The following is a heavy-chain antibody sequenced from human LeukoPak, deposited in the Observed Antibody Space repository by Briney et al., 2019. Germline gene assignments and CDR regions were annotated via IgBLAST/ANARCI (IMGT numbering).Heavy chain of an antibody. Sequence: GGSLRLSCAASGFTFSSYAMYWVRQAPGKGLEWVAVISYDGSNKYYADSVKGRFTISRDNSKNTLYLQMNSLRGEDTAVYYCGRFGYEAAVDLWGRETLVTVSS. V-gene: IGHV3-30*04. D-gene: IGHD6-13*01. J-gene: IGHJ4*02. CDR3: GRFGYEAAVDL. CDR2: ISYDGSNK. CDR1: GFTFSSYA.